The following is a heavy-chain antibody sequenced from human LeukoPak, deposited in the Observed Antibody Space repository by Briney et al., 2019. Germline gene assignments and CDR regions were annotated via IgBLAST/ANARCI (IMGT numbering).Heavy chain of an antibody. Sequence: SETLSLTCAVYGGSFSGYYWSWIRQPPGKGLEWIGEINHSGSTNYNPSLKSRVTISVDTSKNQFSLKLSSVTAADTAVYYCARFRFGSQELGGFDPWGQGTLVTVSS. D-gene: IGHD3-10*01. CDR3: ARFRFGSQELGGFDP. V-gene: IGHV4-34*01. CDR1: GGSFSGYY. CDR2: INHSGST. J-gene: IGHJ5*02.